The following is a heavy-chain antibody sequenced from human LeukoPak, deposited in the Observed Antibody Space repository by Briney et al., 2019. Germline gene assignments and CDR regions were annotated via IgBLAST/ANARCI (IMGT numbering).Heavy chain of an antibody. CDR1: GGSISSYY. V-gene: IGHV4-59*08. Sequence: SETLSLTCTVSGGSISSYYWSWIRQPPGKGLEWIGYIYYSGSTNYSPSLRSRVTISVDMSKNQFSLNLRSVTAADTAVYYCARHANPPPDCGGDCYPFDSWGQGTLVTVSS. J-gene: IGHJ4*02. CDR3: ARHANPPPDCGGDCYPFDS. D-gene: IGHD2-21*02. CDR2: IYYSGST.